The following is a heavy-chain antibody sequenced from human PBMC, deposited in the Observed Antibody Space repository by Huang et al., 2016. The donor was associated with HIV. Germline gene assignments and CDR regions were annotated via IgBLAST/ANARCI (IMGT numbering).Heavy chain of an antibody. CDR3: ARGIRYFGVVAYFDY. D-gene: IGHD3-3*01. V-gene: IGHV3-48*02. Sequence: EVQRVESGGGLVLLGGSLRFSCASSGFTFSSYSMNWDRQAPGKGMEWVSYISSSSRTIYYADSVKGRFTISRDNAKSSLFLQMNSLRDEDTAVYYCARGIRYFGVVAYFDYWGQGALVTVSS. CDR2: ISSSSRTI. CDR1: GFTFSSYS. J-gene: IGHJ4*02.